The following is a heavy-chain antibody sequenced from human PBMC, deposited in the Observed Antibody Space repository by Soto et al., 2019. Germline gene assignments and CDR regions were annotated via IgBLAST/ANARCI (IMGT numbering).Heavy chain of an antibody. J-gene: IGHJ4*02. CDR3: ARGGIAVAGIHHNIFDY. CDR1: GDSVSSNSAA. CDR2: TYYRSKWYN. V-gene: IGHV6-1*01. Sequence: QSPTLSLTCAISGDSVSSNSAAWNWIRQSPSRGLEWLGRTYYRSKWYNDYAVSVKSRITINPDTSKNQFSLQLNSVTPEDTAVYYCARGGIAVAGIHHNIFDYWGQGTLVTVSS. D-gene: IGHD6-19*01.